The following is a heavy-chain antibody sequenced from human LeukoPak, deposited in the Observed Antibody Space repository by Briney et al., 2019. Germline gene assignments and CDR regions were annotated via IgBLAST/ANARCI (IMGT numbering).Heavy chain of an antibody. CDR2: IRFTGSYI. CDR3: ARADIVVVVAATEFGFDP. D-gene: IGHD2-15*01. V-gene: IGHV3-21*01. CDR1: GFTFSHYS. Sequence: KPGGSLRLSCVASGFTFSHYSMNWVRQAPGKGLEWVSSIRFTGSYIYYADSVKGRFTISRDNSKNTLYLQMNSLRAEDTAVYYCARADIVVVVAATEFGFDPWGQGTLVTVSS. J-gene: IGHJ5*02.